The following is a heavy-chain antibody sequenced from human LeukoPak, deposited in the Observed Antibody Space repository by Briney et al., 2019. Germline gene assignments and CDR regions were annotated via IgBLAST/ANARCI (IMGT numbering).Heavy chain of an antibody. D-gene: IGHD1-26*01. CDR2: IYSGGST. Sequence: SGGSLRLSCAASGFTFSSYAMSWVRQAPGKGLEWVSVIYSGGSTYYADSVKGRFTISRDNSKNTLYLQMNSLRAEDTAVYYCALSGIVGATRYYFDYWGQGTLVTVSS. J-gene: IGHJ4*02. CDR1: GFTFSSYA. V-gene: IGHV3-66*01. CDR3: ALSGIVGATRYYFDY.